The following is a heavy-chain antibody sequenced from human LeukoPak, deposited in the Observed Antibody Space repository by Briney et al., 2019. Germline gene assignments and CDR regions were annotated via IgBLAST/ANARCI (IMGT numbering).Heavy chain of an antibody. V-gene: IGHV4-59*01. CDR3: ARGHLGLSP. D-gene: IGHD3-10*01. J-gene: IGHJ5*02. CDR1: GGSISGYS. Sequence: SETLSLTCTVSGGSISGYSWTWIRQPPGQGLEWSGYFHKRRTTSYSPSLTGRVTISVDTAMDQISLKLNSVTAADTAVYYCARGHLGLSPWGQGTLVTVSS. CDR2: FHKRRTT.